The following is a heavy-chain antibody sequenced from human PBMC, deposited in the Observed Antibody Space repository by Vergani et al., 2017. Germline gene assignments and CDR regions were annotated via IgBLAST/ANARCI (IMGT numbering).Heavy chain of an antibody. D-gene: IGHD2-21*01. CDR3: TTDPRYCGDGSFYWLSDHHYYRMDV. Sequence: EVQLVESGGGIVKPGGSLRLSCVASGFSFRNAWMNWVRRTPGKGLEWVGRIKSTFDRGTTDYAAAVKGRFTISRDDSKNTLFLQMNGLKTEDIGVYYCTTDPRYCGDGSFYWLSDHHYYRMDVWGQGTTVTVSS. CDR1: GFSFRNAW. J-gene: IGHJ6*02. CDR2: IKSTFDRGTT. V-gene: IGHV3-15*07.